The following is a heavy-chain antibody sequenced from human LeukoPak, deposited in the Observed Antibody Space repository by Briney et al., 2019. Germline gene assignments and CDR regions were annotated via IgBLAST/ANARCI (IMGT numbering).Heavy chain of an antibody. D-gene: IGHD2-15*01. CDR1: GYTFTAYY. V-gene: IGHV1-2*02. CDR2: MNPNSGAT. CDR3: ARDCSGGSCYGVFGYYYYMDV. Sequence: GASVKVSCKTSGYTFTAYYMHWVRQAPGQRPEWLGWMNPNSGATNYAQNFQGRVTMTTDTSTSTAYMELRSLRSDDTAVYYCARDCSGGSCYGVFGYYYYMDVWGKGTTVTVSS. J-gene: IGHJ6*03.